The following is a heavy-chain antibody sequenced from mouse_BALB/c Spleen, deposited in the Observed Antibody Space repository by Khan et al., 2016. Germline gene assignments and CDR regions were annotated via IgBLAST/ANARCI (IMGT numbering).Heavy chain of an antibody. CDR3: TRRSYFGNYDY. CDR1: GYTFTNYG. CDR2: INTNTGEP. V-gene: IGHV9-3*02. Sequence: QIQLVQSGPELKKPGETVKISCKASGYTFTNYGMNWVKQAPGKGLKWMGWINTNTGEPTYTEEFKGRFAFSLETSATTAYLQINNLKNEDTATYFCTRRSYFGNYDYWGQGTTLTVSS. J-gene: IGHJ2*01. D-gene: IGHD2-1*01.